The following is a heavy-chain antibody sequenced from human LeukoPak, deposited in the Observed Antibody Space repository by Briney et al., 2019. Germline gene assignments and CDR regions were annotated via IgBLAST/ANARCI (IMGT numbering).Heavy chain of an antibody. CDR3: ASHMTTVTTFDY. D-gene: IGHD4-17*01. J-gene: IGHJ4*02. CDR1: EFTFSSYE. V-gene: IGHV3-48*03. Sequence: GGSLRLSCAASEFTFSSYEMNWVRQAPGKGLEWVSYISSSGSTIYYADSVKGRFTISRDNSKNTLYLQMNSLRAEDTAVYYCASHMTTVTTFDYWGQGTLVTVSS. CDR2: ISSSGSTI.